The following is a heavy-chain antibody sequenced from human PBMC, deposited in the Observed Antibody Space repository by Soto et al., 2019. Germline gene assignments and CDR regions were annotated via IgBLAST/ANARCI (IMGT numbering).Heavy chain of an antibody. V-gene: IGHV3-74*01. J-gene: IGHJ4*02. CDR2: INSDGSRV. CDR1: GFTFSSYW. CDR3: ARGGSGAYYQDY. Sequence: EVQLVASGGDFVQPGGSLRLSCAASGFTFSSYWMHWVRQVPGKGLVWVSRINSDGSRVNYADSVKGRFAISRDNAKNTLSLHVNSLTGEDTAVYSCARGGSGAYYQDYWGRGTLVTVSS. D-gene: IGHD3-22*01.